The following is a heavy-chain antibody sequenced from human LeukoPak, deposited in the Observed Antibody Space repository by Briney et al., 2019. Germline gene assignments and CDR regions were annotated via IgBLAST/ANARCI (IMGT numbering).Heavy chain of an antibody. CDR1: GFTVSSNY. Sequence: GGSLRLSCAASGFTVSSNYMSWVRQAPGKGLEWVSVIYSGGSTYYADSVKGRFTISRDNSRNTLYLQMNSLRAEDTVVYYCATWDLAATGTLNYWGQGTLVTVSS. CDR2: IYSGGST. CDR3: ATWDLAATGTLNY. V-gene: IGHV3-66*01. J-gene: IGHJ4*02. D-gene: IGHD5-12*01.